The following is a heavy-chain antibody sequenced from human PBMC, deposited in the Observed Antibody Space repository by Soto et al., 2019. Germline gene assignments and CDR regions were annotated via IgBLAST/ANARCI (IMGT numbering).Heavy chain of an antibody. CDR3: ASRCSGGDRCDSVTPI. CDR1: GFTFSTYW. CDR2: IKQDGSEI. V-gene: IGHV3-7*01. D-gene: IGHD2-15*01. J-gene: IGHJ4*02. Sequence: HPGGSLRLSCAASGFTFSTYWMSWVRQAPGQGPEWVANIKQDGSEIYYVDSVKGRFTISRDNAKNSLYLQMNSLRAEDTAVYYCASRCSGGDRCDSVTPIWGQGTLVTVSS.